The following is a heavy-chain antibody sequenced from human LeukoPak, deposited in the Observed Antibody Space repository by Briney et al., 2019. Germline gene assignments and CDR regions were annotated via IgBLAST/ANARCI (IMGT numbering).Heavy chain of an antibody. Sequence: GGSLRLSCAGSGFILSNYGMHWVRQAPGKGLEWVAVISHDGSSKYYADSVKGRFTISRDNSRNTLYLQMNSLRAEDTAVYYCAKERLDIIVVPAATTQYYFDYWGQGTLVTVSS. CDR3: AKERLDIIVVPAATTQYYFDY. D-gene: IGHD2-2*01. V-gene: IGHV3-30*18. CDR2: ISHDGSSK. J-gene: IGHJ4*02. CDR1: GFILSNYG.